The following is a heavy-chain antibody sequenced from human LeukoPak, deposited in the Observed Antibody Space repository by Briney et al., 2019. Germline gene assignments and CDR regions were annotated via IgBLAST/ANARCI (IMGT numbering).Heavy chain of an antibody. Sequence: ASVKVSCKASGYTFTSYDINWVRQATGQGLEWMGWMNPNSGNTGYAQKFQGRVTITRNTSISTAYMELSSLRSEDTAVYYCAMRLFSAFPSDAFDIWGQGTMVTVSS. J-gene: IGHJ3*02. CDR1: GYTFTSYD. CDR3: AMRLFSAFPSDAFDI. V-gene: IGHV1-8*03. CDR2: MNPNSGNT. D-gene: IGHD3-16*01.